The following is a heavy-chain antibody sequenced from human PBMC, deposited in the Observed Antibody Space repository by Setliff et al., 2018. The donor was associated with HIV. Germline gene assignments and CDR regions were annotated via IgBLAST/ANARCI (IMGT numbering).Heavy chain of an antibody. CDR1: GGTFSSSA. V-gene: IGHV1-69*13. CDR3: ASPRLDWSFSHFDY. Sequence: SVKVSCKASGGTFSSSANSWVRQARGQGLEWMGAIIPHFGTPMYSQKFQGRLTITADQSTSTAYMELSSLTSDDTAVYYCASPRLDWSFSHFDYWGQGTPVT. J-gene: IGHJ4*02. D-gene: IGHD3-9*01. CDR2: IIPHFGTP.